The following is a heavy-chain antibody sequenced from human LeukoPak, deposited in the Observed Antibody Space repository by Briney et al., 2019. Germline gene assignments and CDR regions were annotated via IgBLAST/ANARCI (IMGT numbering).Heavy chain of an antibody. CDR3: ARVTGYMVEDYFDY. J-gene: IGHJ4*02. CDR2: IYTSGST. Sequence: NPSETLSLTCTVSGGSINSYYWSWIRQPAGKGLEWIGRIYTSGSTNYNPSLKSRVTMAVDTSKNQFSLRLSSATAADTALYYCARVTGYMVEDYFDYWGQGTLVTVSS. CDR1: GGSINSYY. V-gene: IGHV4-4*07. D-gene: IGHD6-13*01.